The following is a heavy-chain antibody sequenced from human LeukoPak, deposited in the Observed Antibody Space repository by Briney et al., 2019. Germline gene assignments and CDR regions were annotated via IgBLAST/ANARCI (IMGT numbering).Heavy chain of an antibody. CDR3: ARGSDY. CDR2: ISWNSGSI. V-gene: IGHV3-9*01. D-gene: IGHD3-16*01. CDR1: GFTFDDYA. J-gene: IGHJ4*02. Sequence: GRSLRLSCAASGFTFDDYAMHWVRQAPGKGLEWVSGISWNSGSIGYADSVKGRFTIPRDNAKNSLYLQMNSLRAEDTALYYCARGSDYWGQGTLVTVSS.